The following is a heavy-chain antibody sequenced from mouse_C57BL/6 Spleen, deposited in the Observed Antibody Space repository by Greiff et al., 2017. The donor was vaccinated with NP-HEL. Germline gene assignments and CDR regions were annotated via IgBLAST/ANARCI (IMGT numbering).Heavy chain of an antibody. V-gene: IGHV1-42*01. CDR3: ARYDHGSSSYYFDY. CDR2: INPSTGGT. J-gene: IGHJ2*01. Sequence: EVQLQQSGPELVKPGASVKISCKASGYSFTGYYMNWVKQSPEKSLEWIGEINPSTGGTTYNQKFKAKATLTVDKSSSTAYMQLKSLTSEDSAVYYCARYDHGSSSYYFDYWGQGTTLTVSS. CDR1: GYSFTGYY. D-gene: IGHD1-1*01.